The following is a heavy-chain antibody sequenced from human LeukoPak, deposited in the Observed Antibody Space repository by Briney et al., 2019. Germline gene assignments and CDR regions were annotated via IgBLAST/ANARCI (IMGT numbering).Heavy chain of an antibody. V-gene: IGHV3-30*02. J-gene: IGHJ4*02. CDR1: GFSFSSYG. CDR3: ARSRVAYVTVSGFDY. CDR2: IRNDGNNI. Sequence: PGGSLRLSCAASGFSFSSYGMHWVRQAPGKGLEWVAFIRNDGNNIRYADSVKGRFTISRDNSKNTLYLQMNSLKSEDTAVYYCARSRVAYVTVSGFDYWGQGTLVTVSS. D-gene: IGHD2-8*01.